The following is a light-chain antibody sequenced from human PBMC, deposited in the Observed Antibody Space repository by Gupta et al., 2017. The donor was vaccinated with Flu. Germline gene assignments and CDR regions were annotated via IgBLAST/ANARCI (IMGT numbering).Light chain of an antibody. CDR1: QSISSY. J-gene: IGKJ1*01. CDR3: QQSDITPWT. CDR2: GAS. Sequence: DIQMTQSPSSLSASVGDRVTITCRASQSISSYLNWYQQKPGKAPKLLIYGASRLQSGVPSRFSGSGSGTDFTLTISSLQPEDFATYYCQQSDITPWTFGQGTQVEIK. V-gene: IGKV1-39*01.